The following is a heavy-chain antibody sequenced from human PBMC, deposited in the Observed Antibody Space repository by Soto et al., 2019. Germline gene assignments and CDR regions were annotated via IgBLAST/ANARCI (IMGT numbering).Heavy chain of an antibody. J-gene: IGHJ4*02. CDR2: VFYDAST. D-gene: IGHD4-17*01. CDR1: GGCLTINTYY. V-gene: IGHV4-39*01. CDR3: GRHTYGIGLAY. Sequence: PSETLSLTCTVSGGCLTINTYYWAWVRQPPGKGLEWLGSVFYDASTYYNPSLKSRLTISSDTSNNQFSLKLRSLTAADTAVYYCGRHTYGIGLAYWGKGTLVTVSS.